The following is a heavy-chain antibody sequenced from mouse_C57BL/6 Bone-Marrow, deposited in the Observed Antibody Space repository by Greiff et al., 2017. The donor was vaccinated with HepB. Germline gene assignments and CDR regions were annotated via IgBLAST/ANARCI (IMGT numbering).Heavy chain of an antibody. V-gene: IGHV5-4*01. CDR2: ISDGGSHT. Sequence: EVNVVESGGGLVKPGGSLKLSCAASGFTFSSYAMSWVRQTPEKRLEWVATISDGGSHTYYPDNVQGRFTISRDNAKNNLYLQMSHLKSEDTAMYYCARDGNYVGGFAYWGQGTLVTVSA. CDR1: GFTFSSYA. D-gene: IGHD2-1*01. J-gene: IGHJ3*01. CDR3: ARDGNYVGGFAY.